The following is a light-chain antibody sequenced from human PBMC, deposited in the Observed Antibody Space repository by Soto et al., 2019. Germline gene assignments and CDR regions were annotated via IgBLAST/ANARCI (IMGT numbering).Light chain of an antibody. V-gene: IGKV3-20*01. CDR3: PQYGGSPVS. J-gene: IGKJ2*01. CDR2: DAS. CDR1: QRVSGSK. Sequence: EIVLTQSPGTLSLSPGERATLSCRARQRVSGSKLAWYQQKPGQAPRLLIYDASARATGIPDRISGSESGTDFTLTIRRLEPAVCAVYYCPQYGGSPVSFGRGTKLEI.